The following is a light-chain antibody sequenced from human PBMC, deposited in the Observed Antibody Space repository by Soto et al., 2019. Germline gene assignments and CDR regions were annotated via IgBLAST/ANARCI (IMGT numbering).Light chain of an antibody. CDR1: QSVSKY. CDR2: DAS. CDR3: QQRSNWPQIT. Sequence: IVLTQSPATLSLSPGERAPLSCRARQSVSKYLAWYQQKPGQAPRLLIHDASNRATGIPARFSGSGSGTDFTLTISSLEPEDFGVYYCQQRSNWPQITFGGGTKVEIK. V-gene: IGKV3-11*01. J-gene: IGKJ4*01.